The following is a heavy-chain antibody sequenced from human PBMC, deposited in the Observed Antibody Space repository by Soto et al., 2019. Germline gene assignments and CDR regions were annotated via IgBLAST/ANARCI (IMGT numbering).Heavy chain of an antibody. V-gene: IGHV3-21*01. Sequence: PVGSLRLSCASSVCSFSSDSMGCVRHSPGKGLEWVASISSSGSFMNYADSVKGRFTISRDNAKNSLYLQMASLKDEDTAVYYCARDPTTGSMLDWFDSWGQGTLVRVS. J-gene: IGHJ5*01. CDR2: ISSSGSFM. CDR3: ARDPTTGSMLDWFDS. CDR1: VCSFSSDS. D-gene: IGHD1-1*01.